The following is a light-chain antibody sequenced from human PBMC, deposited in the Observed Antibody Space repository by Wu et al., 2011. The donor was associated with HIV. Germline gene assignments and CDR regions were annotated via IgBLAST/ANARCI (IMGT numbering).Light chain of an antibody. V-gene: IGKV3-20*01. CDR1: QSVTSNY. Sequence: EIVMTQSPGTLSLSPGERATLSCRASQSVTSNYLAWYQQKPGQAPRLLIYGASTRATGIPDRFSGSGSGTDFTLTISRLEPEDFAVYYCQRYGSSSYTFGQGTKLETK. CDR3: QRYGSSSYT. J-gene: IGKJ2*01. CDR2: GAS.